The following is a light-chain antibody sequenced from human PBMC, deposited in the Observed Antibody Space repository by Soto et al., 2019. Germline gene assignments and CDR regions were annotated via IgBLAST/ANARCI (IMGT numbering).Light chain of an antibody. J-gene: IGKJ1*01. V-gene: IGKV1-9*01. CDR3: QQYDNWPPAWT. CDR2: AAS. CDR1: QGIGSY. Sequence: IQLTQSPSSLCASVGDRVTIACRASQGIGSYLAWYQQKPGEAPKLLIFAASTLQSGVPSRFSGSGSGTDFTLTISSLQAEDFAVYYCQQYDNWPPAWTFGQGTKVDIK.